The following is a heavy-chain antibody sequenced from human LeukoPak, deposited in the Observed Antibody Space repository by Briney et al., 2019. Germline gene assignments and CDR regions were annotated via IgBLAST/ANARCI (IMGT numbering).Heavy chain of an antibody. CDR2: IYYSGNT. J-gene: IGHJ4*02. Sequence: TSETLSLTCAVYGGSFSGYYWSWIRQPPGKGLEWIGYIYYSGNTNYNPSLKGRVTISIDTSKNQFSLKLSSVTAADTAVYYCARDRSTGYYDGSGYYYKYSDYWGQGTLVTVSS. CDR1: GGSFSGYY. CDR3: ARDRSTGYYDGSGYYYKYSDY. V-gene: IGHV4-59*01. D-gene: IGHD3-22*01.